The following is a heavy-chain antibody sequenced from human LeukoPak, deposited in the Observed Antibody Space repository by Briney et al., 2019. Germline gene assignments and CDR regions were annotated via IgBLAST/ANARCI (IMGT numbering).Heavy chain of an antibody. CDR3: ARAVRWELRYFDY. V-gene: IGHV4-30-2*01. CDR1: XXSXSSGGYS. Sequence: LSLTXXVSXXSXSSGGYSWSWIRXPPGKGLEWIGYIYHSGSTYYNPSLKSRVTISVDRSKNQFSLKLSSVTAADTAVYYCARAVRWELRYFDYWGQGTLVTVSS. J-gene: IGHJ4*02. D-gene: IGHD2-15*01. CDR2: IYHSGST.